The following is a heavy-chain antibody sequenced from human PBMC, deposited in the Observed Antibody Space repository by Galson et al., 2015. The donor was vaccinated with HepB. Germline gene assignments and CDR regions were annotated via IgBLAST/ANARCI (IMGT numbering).Heavy chain of an antibody. Sequence: SVKVSCKVSGYTLTELSMHWVRQAPGKGLEWMGGFDPEDGETIYAQKFQGRVTMTEDTSTDTAYMELSSLRSEDTAVYYCATEITVTGPFDYWGQGTLVTVSS. J-gene: IGHJ4*02. CDR1: GYTLTELS. CDR2: FDPEDGET. CDR3: ATEITVTGPFDY. V-gene: IGHV1-24*01. D-gene: IGHD4-17*01.